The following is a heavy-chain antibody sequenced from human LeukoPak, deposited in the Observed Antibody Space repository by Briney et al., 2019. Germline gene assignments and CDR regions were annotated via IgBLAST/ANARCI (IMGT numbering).Heavy chain of an antibody. CDR1: GFNFRSYA. CDR2: ITYDGTDT. Sequence: PGTSLRLSCAASGFNFRSYAFHWVRQAPGKGPEWMAFITYDGTDTYYADSVKGRFTLSRDNSQNTLNLQMDSLRAADTAVYYCARPGGYAFDMWGQGTMVTVS. D-gene: IGHD3-16*01. V-gene: IGHV3-30*04. J-gene: IGHJ3*02. CDR3: ARPGGYAFDM.